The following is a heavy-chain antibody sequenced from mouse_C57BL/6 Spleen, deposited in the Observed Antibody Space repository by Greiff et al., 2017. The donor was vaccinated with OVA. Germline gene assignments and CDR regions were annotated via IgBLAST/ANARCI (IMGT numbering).Heavy chain of an antibody. J-gene: IGHJ1*03. CDR3: ARSGSSGYGYFDV. CDR2: IHPYSGST. V-gene: IGHV1-64*01. D-gene: IGHD3-2*02. CDR1: GYTFTSYW. Sequence: QVQLQQPGAELVKPGASVKLSCKASGYTFTSYWMHWVKQRPGQGLEWIGMIHPYSGSTNYNEKFKSKATLTVDKSSSTAYMQLSSLTSEDSAVDYCARSGSSGYGYFDVWGTGTTVTVSS.